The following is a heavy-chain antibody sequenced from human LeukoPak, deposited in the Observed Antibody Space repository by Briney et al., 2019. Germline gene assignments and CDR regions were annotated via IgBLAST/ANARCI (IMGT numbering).Heavy chain of an antibody. Sequence: GESLKISCKGSGYSFTSYWIGWVRQMPGKGLEWMGIIYPGDSDTRYSPSFQGQVTISADKSISTAYLQWSSLKASDTAMYYCARPGYYYDSSGYYSFPTDYWGQGTLVTVSS. V-gene: IGHV5-51*01. CDR2: IYPGDSDT. CDR3: ARPGYYYDSSGYYSFPTDY. D-gene: IGHD3-22*01. CDR1: GYSFTSYW. J-gene: IGHJ4*02.